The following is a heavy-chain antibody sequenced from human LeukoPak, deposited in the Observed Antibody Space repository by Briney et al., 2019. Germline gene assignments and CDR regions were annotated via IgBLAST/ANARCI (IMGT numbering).Heavy chain of an antibody. Sequence: ASVKVSCKASGYSFTRYGISWVRQAPGQGLEWMGWISGSNGDTKYAQKFQGRVTMTTDTSTGTAYMDLRNLRFDDTAVYFCARASFYDFWSGYQFWGQGTLVTVSS. CDR3: ARASFYDFWSGYQF. D-gene: IGHD3-3*01. V-gene: IGHV1-18*01. CDR2: ISGSNGDT. CDR1: GYSFTRYG. J-gene: IGHJ4*02.